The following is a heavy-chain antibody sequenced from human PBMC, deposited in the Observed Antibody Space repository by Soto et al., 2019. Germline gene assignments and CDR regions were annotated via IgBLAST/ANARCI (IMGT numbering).Heavy chain of an antibody. CDR2: IIPIFGTA. CDR3: ARHVPFSSSPGWDWFDP. D-gene: IGHD6-6*01. J-gene: IGHJ5*02. Sequence: GASVKVSCKASGGTFSSYAISWVRQAPGQGLEWMGGIIPIFGTANYAQKFQGRVTITADESTSTAYMELSSLRSEDTAVYYCARHVPFSSSPGWDWFDPWGQGTLVTV. CDR1: GGTFSSYA. V-gene: IGHV1-69*13.